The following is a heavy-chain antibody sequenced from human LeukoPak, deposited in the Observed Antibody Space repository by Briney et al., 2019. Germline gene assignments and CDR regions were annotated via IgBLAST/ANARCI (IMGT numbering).Heavy chain of an antibody. D-gene: IGHD3-10*01. CDR2: ISSDGSNK. V-gene: IGHV3-30-3*01. Sequence: GKSPRLSCAASGFTFNSYAMHWVRQAPGKGLEWVTIISSDGSNKYYADSVKGRFTISRDNSKNTLYLQLNSLRPEDTAVYYCARSYYYGSRSYWSHFDYWGQGTLVTVSS. CDR1: GFTFNSYA. CDR3: ARSYYYGSRSYWSHFDY. J-gene: IGHJ4*02.